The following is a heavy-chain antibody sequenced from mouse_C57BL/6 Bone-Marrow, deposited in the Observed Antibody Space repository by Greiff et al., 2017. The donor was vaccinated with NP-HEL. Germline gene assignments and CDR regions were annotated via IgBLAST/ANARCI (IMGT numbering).Heavy chain of an antibody. J-gene: IGHJ1*03. D-gene: IGHD1-1*01. CDR3: ASGITTVVGRYFDV. Sequence: QVQLKQPGAELVEPGASVKLSCKASGYTFTSYWMHWVKQRPGQGLEWIGMIHPNSGSTNYNEKFKSKATLTVDKSSSTAYMQLSSLTSEDSAVYYCASGITTVVGRYFDVWGTGTTVTVSS. CDR2: IHPNSGST. CDR1: GYTFTSYW. V-gene: IGHV1-64*01.